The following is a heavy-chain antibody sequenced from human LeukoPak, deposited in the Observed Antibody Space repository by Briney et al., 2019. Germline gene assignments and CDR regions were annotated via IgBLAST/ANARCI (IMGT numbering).Heavy chain of an antibody. V-gene: IGHV4-30-4*01. CDR2: IYYSGST. CDR1: GGSISSGNYY. J-gene: IGHJ4*02. D-gene: IGHD1-1*01. CDR3: ARDFKGMTTIDY. Sequence: TLSLTCTVSGGSISSGNYYWPWIRQPPGKGLEWIGYIYYSGSTYYNPSLKSRVTISVDTSRNQFSLKLNSVTAADTAVYYCARDFKGMTTIDYWGQGTLVTVSS.